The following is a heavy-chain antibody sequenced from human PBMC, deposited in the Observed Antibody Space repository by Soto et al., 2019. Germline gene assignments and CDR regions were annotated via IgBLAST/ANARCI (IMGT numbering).Heavy chain of an antibody. V-gene: IGHV3-49*04. J-gene: IGHJ4*02. Sequence: GGSLRLSCTGSGFNFANSALTWVRQAPGKGLEWVGFIRGETNGGTADYAASLKGRITISRDDSKSIAYLEINSLQTEDTAVYYCTRYYYESSGYYVYWGQGTLVTVSS. CDR2: IRGETNGGTA. D-gene: IGHD3-22*01. CDR3: TRYYYESSGYYVY. CDR1: GFNFANSA.